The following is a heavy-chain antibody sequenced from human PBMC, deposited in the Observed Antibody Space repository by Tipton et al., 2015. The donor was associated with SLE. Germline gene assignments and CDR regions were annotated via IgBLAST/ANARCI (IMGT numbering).Heavy chain of an antibody. CDR2: VSPSGRT. J-gene: IGHJ4*02. V-gene: IGHV4-4*08. D-gene: IGHD6-25*01. CDR1: GGTISIYY. Sequence: LRLSCSVSGGTISIYYWAWVRQPPGKPLEWIGYVSPSGRTNYNSSLERRVSISLDTSNNQFSLNLKSVDGADTAMYYCARQRLHFDYWGQGILVAVSS. CDR3: ARQRLHFDY.